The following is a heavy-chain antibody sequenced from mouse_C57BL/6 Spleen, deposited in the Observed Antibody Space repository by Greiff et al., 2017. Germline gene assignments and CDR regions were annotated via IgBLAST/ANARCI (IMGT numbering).Heavy chain of an antibody. Sequence: EVQVVESGPGLVKPSQSLSLTCSVTGYSITSGYYWNWIRQFPGNKLEWMGYISYDGSNNYNPSLKNRISITRDTSKNQFFLKLNSVTTEDTATYYCARNWDLYAKDYWGQGTSVTVSS. CDR2: ISYDGSN. V-gene: IGHV3-6*01. D-gene: IGHD4-1*01. CDR1: GYSITSGYY. J-gene: IGHJ4*01. CDR3: ARNWDLYAKDY.